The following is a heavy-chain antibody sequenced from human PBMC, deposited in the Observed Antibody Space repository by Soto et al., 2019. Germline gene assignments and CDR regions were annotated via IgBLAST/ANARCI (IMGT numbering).Heavy chain of an antibody. CDR1: GDSISSYY. CDR2: IYYSGRT. CDR3: ARGHLGITTTGTWYDFDY. J-gene: IGHJ4*02. V-gene: IGHV4-59*01. D-gene: IGHD2-15*01. Sequence: LSLTCTVSGDSISSYYWTWIRQPPGKGLEYIGYIYYSGRTYYNPSLKGRVTISVDTSKNQFSLKLSSVTAADTAVYYCARGHLGITTTGTWYDFDYWGQGTLVTVS.